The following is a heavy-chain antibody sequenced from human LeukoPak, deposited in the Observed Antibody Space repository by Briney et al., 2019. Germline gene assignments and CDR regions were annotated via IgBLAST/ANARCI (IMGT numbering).Heavy chain of an antibody. D-gene: IGHD3-10*01. V-gene: IGHV1-2*02. CDR3: ARAYYGSGSYYISY. CDR2: INPNSGGT. CDR1: GYTFTGYY. Sequence: GASVKVSCKASGYTFTGYYMHWVRQAPGQGLEWMGWINPNSGGTNYAQKFQGRVTMTRDTSISTAYMELSRLRSDDTAVYYCARAYYGSGSYYISYWGQGTLVTVSS. J-gene: IGHJ4*02.